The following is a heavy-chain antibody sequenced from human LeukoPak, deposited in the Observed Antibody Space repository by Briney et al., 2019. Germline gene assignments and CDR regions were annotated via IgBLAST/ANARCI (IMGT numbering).Heavy chain of an antibody. CDR2: IYYSGST. Sequence: SETLSLTCTVSGGSISSYYWNWIRQPPGKGLEWIGYIYYSGSTNYNPSLKRRVTISVDTSKNQLPLKLSSVTAADTAVYFCARRSSSGWYYFDYWGHGTLVTVSS. J-gene: IGHJ4*01. D-gene: IGHD6-19*01. CDR1: GGSISSYY. V-gene: IGHV4-59*08. CDR3: ARRSSSGWYYFDY.